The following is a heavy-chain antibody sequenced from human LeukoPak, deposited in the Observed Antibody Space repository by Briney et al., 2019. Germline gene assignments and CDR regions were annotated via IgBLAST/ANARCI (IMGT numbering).Heavy chain of an antibody. Sequence: GGSLRLSCAASGFTFSSYAMHWVRQAPGKGLAWVAVISSDGTNKYYADSVKGRFTISRDNSKNTLYLQMNSLRAEDTAVYYCARGDYSDYFDYWGQGTLVTVSS. CDR2: ISSDGTNK. J-gene: IGHJ4*02. D-gene: IGHD2-15*01. CDR1: GFTFSSYA. V-gene: IGHV3-30*04. CDR3: ARGDYSDYFDY.